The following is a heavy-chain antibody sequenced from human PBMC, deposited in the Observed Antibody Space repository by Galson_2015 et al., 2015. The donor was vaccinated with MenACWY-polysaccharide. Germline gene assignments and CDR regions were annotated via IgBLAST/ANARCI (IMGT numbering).Heavy chain of an antibody. CDR3: ARGHYGA. D-gene: IGHD3-10*01. CDR2: MNPRSGHT. Sequence: VKVSCKASGYTFTYNDLNWVRQATGQRLEWMGLMNPRSGHTEYAQKFQGRVTMTSNTAISTAYMELTSLRSEDTAVYYCARGHYGAWGQGTLVIVSS. V-gene: IGHV1-8*01. J-gene: IGHJ5*02. CDR1: GYTFTYND.